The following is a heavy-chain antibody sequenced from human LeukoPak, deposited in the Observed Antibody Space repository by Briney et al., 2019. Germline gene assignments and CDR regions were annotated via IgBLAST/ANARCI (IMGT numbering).Heavy chain of an antibody. Sequence: GGSLRLSCAASGFTLSSYAMHWVRQAPGKGLEWVAVISYEGSNKYYADSVKGRFTISRDNSENTLYLQMNSLRAEDTAVYYCARDRGVRDGYNYDYYYYGMDVWGQGTTVTVSS. CDR1: GFTLSSYA. D-gene: IGHD5-24*01. CDR3: ARDRGVRDGYNYDYYYYGMDV. V-gene: IGHV3-30*04. CDR2: ISYEGSNK. J-gene: IGHJ6*02.